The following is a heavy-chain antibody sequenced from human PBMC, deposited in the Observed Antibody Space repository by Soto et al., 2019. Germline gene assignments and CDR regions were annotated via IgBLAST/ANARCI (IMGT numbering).Heavy chain of an antibody. V-gene: IGHV3-30-3*01. Sequence: QVQLVESGGGVVQPGRSLRLSCAASGFTFSSFAFHWVRQAPGKGLEWVAVISYDGSNKYYADSVKGRFTISRDNSKNTLDLQKNSLRAEVTAVYNSAKEIEDYYGSGSYPSGTNYWGQGTMVTVAP. J-gene: IGHJ4*02. D-gene: IGHD3-10*01. CDR1: GFTFSSFA. CDR3: AKEIEDYYGSGSYPSGTNY. CDR2: ISYDGSNK.